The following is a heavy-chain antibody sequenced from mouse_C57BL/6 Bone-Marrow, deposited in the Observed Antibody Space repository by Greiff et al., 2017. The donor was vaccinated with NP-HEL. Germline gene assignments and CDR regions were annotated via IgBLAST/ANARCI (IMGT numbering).Heavy chain of an antibody. V-gene: IGHV5-2*01. CDR2: INSDGGST. CDR3: ARRGVEDWYFDV. CDR1: EYEFPSHD. J-gene: IGHJ1*03. Sequence: EVQVVESGGGLVQPGASLKLSCESNEYEFPSHDMSWVRKTPEKRLELVAAINSDGGSTYYTDTMESRFIISRDNTKKTLYLQMSSLRSEDTALYYCARRGVEDWYFDVWGTGTTVTVSS.